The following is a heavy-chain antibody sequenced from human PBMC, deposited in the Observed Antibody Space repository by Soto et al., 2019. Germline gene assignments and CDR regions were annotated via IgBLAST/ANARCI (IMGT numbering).Heavy chain of an antibody. CDR3: ARLGLSLEAGIKDCYNIDV. J-gene: IGHJ6*03. Sequence: PGESLKICCKGSGYSFTSYWIGWVRQMPGKGLEWMGIIYPGDSDTRYSPSFQGQVTISADKSISTAYLQWSSLKASDTAMYYCARLGLSLEAGIKDCYNIDVSGKGTRETDSS. CDR1: GYSFTSYW. CDR2: IYPGDSDT. D-gene: IGHD6-13*01. V-gene: IGHV5-51*01.